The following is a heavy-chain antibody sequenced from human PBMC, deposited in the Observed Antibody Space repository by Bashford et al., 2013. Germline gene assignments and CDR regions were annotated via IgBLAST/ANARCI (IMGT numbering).Heavy chain of an antibody. Sequence: TLGVLRLSCAASGFTFSSYAMSWSXGSREGLDGVSAISGSGGSTYYADSVKGRFTISRDNSKNTLYLQMNSLRAEDTAVYYCAKEWCSSTSCYTPNWFDPWGQGTLVTVSS. V-gene: IGHV3-23*01. J-gene: IGHJ5*02. CDR1: GFTFSSYA. D-gene: IGHD2-2*02. CDR3: AKEWCSSTSCYTPNWFDP. CDR2: ISGSGGST.